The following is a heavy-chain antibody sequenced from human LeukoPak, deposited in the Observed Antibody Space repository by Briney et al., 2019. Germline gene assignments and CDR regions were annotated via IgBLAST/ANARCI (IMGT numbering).Heavy chain of an antibody. CDR1: GGSFSGYY. CDR3: ARGSVVVPAAMRGGVPLNWFDP. Sequence: SETLSLTCAVYGGSFSGYYWSWIREPPGKGLEWMGEINHSGSTNYNPSLKSRVTISVDTSKNQFSLKLSSVTAADTAVYYCARGSVVVPAAMRGGVPLNWFDPWGQGTLVTVSS. D-gene: IGHD2-2*01. V-gene: IGHV4-34*01. CDR2: INHSGST. J-gene: IGHJ5*02.